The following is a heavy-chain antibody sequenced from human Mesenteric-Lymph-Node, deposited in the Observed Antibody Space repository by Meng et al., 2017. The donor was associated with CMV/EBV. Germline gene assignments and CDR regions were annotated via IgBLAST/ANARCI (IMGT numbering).Heavy chain of an antibody. CDR3: ARVLRYYDFWSGYYNTYYYYGMDV. D-gene: IGHD3-3*01. J-gene: IGHJ6*02. V-gene: IGHV1-8*03. CDR1: GYTFTSYD. CDR2: MNPNSGNT. Sequence: ASVKVSCKASGYTFTSYDINWVRQATGQGLEWMGWMNPNSGNTGYAQKFQGRVTITRNTSISTASMELSSLRSEDTAVYYCARVLRYYDFWSGYYNTYYYYGMDVWGQGTTVTVSS.